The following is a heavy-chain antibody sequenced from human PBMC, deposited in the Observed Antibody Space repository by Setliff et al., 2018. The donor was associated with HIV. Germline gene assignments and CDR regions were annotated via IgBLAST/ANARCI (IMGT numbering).Heavy chain of an antibody. Sequence: ASVKVSCKASGYAFFEYYMFWLRQAPGQGLEWMGWINPYNGATKSAHKFQGRVTVTRDTSITTTYMELTRLTSDDTAIYYCARAPIYCGGDCYLFDYWGQGTLVTVSS. V-gene: IGHV1-2*02. J-gene: IGHJ4*02. CDR3: ARAPIYCGGDCYLFDY. CDR2: INPYNGAT. CDR1: GYAFFEYY. D-gene: IGHD2-21*02.